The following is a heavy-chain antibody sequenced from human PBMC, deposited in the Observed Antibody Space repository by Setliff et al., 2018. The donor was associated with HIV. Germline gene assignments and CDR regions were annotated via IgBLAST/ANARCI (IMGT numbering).Heavy chain of an antibody. CDR3: TRHPLRPGIAGYFYFVDV. CDR2: IFPRDSET. D-gene: IGHD3-9*01. V-gene: IGHV5-51*01. Sequence: GESLKISCKDSGYSFPNDWIGWVRQKPGKGLEWVAIIFPRDSETRYSPSFEGQVTISVDRSLNTVYLQWSRLRASDSAIYYCTRHPLRPGIAGYFYFVDVWGRGTTVTVSS. J-gene: IGHJ6*03. CDR1: GYSFPNDW.